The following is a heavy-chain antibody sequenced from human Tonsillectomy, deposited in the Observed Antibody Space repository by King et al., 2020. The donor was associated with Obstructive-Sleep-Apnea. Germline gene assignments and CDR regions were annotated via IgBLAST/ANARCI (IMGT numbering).Heavy chain of an antibody. V-gene: IGHV3-21*01. D-gene: IGHD5-24*01. Sequence: GGWGGGLGNPGGSLRLSGAASGFTFSSDRMNWVRQAPGKGRGWVSSISTGSSYRYSADSGRGRFTISRDTTNNSVYLQMNSLRAEDTAVYYCARDAYNSVMLAYWGQGTLFTVSS. CDR1: GFTFSSDR. J-gene: IGHJ4*02. CDR2: ISTGSSYR. CDR3: ARDAYNSVMLAY.